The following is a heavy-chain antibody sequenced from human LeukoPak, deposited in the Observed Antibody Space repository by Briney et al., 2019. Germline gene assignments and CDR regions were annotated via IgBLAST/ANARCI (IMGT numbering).Heavy chain of an antibody. Sequence: GRSLRLSCEASGITFSSYGIHWVRQAPGKGLEWVAVIWPDGSNKYYADSVKGRFIISRDNSKNTLWLQMNNLRAEDTAVYYCASAAGAFDSWGQGTMVTVSS. J-gene: IGHJ3*01. CDR1: GITFSSYG. D-gene: IGHD6-13*01. V-gene: IGHV3-33*01. CDR2: IWPDGSNK. CDR3: ASAAGAFDS.